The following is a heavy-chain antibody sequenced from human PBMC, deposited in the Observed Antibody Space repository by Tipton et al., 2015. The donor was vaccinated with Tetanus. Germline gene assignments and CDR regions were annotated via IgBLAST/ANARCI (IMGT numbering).Heavy chain of an antibody. J-gene: IGHJ4*02. CDR3: AKGLDVFALFSPFDF. D-gene: IGHD2-21*01. CDR2: KSSDGDTQ. CDR1: GFTFGDYW. V-gene: IGHV3-30*18. Sequence: SLRLSCAASGFTFGDYWMSWIRQAPGKGLEWVAVKSSDGDTQYYADSVKGRFSISRDDSKNTLSLQMSSLSPEDTAVYYCAKGLDVFALFSPFDFWGQGALVTVSS.